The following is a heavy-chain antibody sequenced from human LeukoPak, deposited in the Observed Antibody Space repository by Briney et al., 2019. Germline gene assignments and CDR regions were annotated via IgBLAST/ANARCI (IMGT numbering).Heavy chain of an antibody. CDR3: ARGPTLGLDI. CDR2: INPNSGDT. Sequence: ASVKVPCRASGYTFTAYYIHWVRQAPGQRLEWMGWINPNSGDTTLPQRFQGRVTMTRDTSIITAYMELSSLTSDDTGMYYCARGPTLGLDIWGQGTMVTVSS. V-gene: IGHV1-2*02. CDR1: GYTFTAYY. J-gene: IGHJ3*02.